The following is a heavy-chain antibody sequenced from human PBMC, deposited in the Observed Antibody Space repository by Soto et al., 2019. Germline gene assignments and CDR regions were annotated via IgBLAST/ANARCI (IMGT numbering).Heavy chain of an antibody. CDR3: VRDLSSYNWFDL. V-gene: IGHV3-21*01. D-gene: IGHD1-26*01. Sequence: EVQLVESGGGPVKSGGSLRLSCAASGSYFVSYTMNWVRQAPGKGLERVSSISGDRSYIYYADSVKGRFTISRDNAKNSLFLQMNSLRVEDTAVYYCVRDLSSYNWFDLWAPGTLVTVSS. CDR2: ISGDRSYI. CDR1: GSYFVSYT. J-gene: IGHJ5*01.